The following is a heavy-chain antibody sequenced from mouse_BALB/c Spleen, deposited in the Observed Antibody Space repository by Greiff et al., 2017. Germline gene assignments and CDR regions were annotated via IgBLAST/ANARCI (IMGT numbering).Heavy chain of an antibody. CDR1: GFNIKDYY. CDR2: IDPENGDT. D-gene: IGHD4-1*01. J-gene: IGHJ3*01. CDR3: NAGTISAD. Sequence: EVKLMESGAELVRSGASVKLSCTASGFNIKDYYMHWVKQRPEQGLEWIGWIDPENGDTEYAPKFQGKATMTADTSSNTAYLQLSSLTSEDTAVYYCNAGTISADWGQGTLVTVAA. V-gene: IGHV14-4*02.